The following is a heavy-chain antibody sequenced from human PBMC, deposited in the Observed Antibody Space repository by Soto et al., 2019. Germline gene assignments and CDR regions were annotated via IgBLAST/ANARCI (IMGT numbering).Heavy chain of an antibody. CDR3: TKLLYYNSGSFEY. V-gene: IGHV3-23*01. J-gene: IGHJ4*02. CDR2: ISSSGDST. Sequence: EVELLESGGGLAQPGGSLRLSCAASGFIFSSYAMTWVRQAPGKGLEWVSTISSSGDSTYYADSVKGRLTISRDNSKNTLYLQMNSLRAEDTAAYYCTKLLYYNSGSFEYWGQGTLVTVSS. D-gene: IGHD3-10*01. CDR1: GFIFSSYA.